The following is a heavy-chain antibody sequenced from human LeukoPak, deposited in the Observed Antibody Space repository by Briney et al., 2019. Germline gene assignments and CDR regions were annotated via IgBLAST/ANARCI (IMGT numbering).Heavy chain of an antibody. J-gene: IGHJ3*02. CDR3: ARAWELPLDAFDI. CDR1: GGSISSYY. CDR2: IYYSGST. Sequence: SETLSLTCTVSGGSISSYYWGWIRQPPGKGLEWIGSIYYSGSTYYNPSLKSRVTISVDTSKNQFSLKLSSVTAADTAVYYCARAWELPLDAFDIWGQGTMVTVSS. D-gene: IGHD1-26*01. V-gene: IGHV4-39*01.